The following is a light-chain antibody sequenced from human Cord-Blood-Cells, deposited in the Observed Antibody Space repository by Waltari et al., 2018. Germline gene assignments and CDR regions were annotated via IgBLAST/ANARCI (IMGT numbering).Light chain of an antibody. Sequence: SYELTTPPSGSVSPGQTASITCSGDKLGDKYACWYQQKPGQPPVLVIYQDSKRPSGIPERFSGSNSGNTATLTISGTQAMDEADYYCQAWDSSTVVFGGGTKLTVL. J-gene: IGLJ2*01. CDR3: QAWDSSTVV. V-gene: IGLV3-1*01. CDR1: KLGDKY. CDR2: QDS.